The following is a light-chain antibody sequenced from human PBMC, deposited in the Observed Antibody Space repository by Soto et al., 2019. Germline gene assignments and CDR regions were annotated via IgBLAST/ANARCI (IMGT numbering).Light chain of an antibody. CDR2: GAS. CDR1: QSVGTN. CDR3: QQYDDWPQLT. Sequence: EIVMTQSPVTLSVSPGERATLSCRASQSVGTNLAWYQQKPGQAPGRLISGASTMATGIPDRFSGSGSGTEFTLPISSLQSEDFAIYYCQQYDDWPQLTFGGGTKLEIK. J-gene: IGKJ4*01. V-gene: IGKV3-15*01.